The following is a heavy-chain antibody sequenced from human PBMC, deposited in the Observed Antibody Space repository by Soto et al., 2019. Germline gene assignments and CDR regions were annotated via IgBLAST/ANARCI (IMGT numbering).Heavy chain of an antibody. V-gene: IGHV1-8*01. D-gene: IGHD2-2*01. CDR3: ARVVPGAEAWFGP. CDR1: GYTFSTYD. Sequence: ASVKVSCKTSGYTFSTYDIDWVRQASGQGLEWLGWMNPDSGDTGYGRKFLGRVTLTRNTSTTTAYMELRSLRSDDTAVYYCARVVPGAEAWFGPWGQGTLVTVSS. CDR2: MNPDSGDT. J-gene: IGHJ5*02.